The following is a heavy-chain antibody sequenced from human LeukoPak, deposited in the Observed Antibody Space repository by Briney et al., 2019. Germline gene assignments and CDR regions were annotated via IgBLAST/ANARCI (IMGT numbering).Heavy chain of an antibody. D-gene: IGHD6-13*01. J-gene: IGHJ5*02. CDR2: INHSGST. CDR1: GVSFSGYY. CDR3: ARVFSWPNWFDP. Sequence: SETLSLTCAVYGVSFSGYYWSWIRQPPGKGLEWIGEINHSGSTNYNPSLKSRVTISVDTSKNQFSLKLSSVTAADTAVYYCARVFSWPNWFDPWGQGTLVTVSS. V-gene: IGHV4-34*01.